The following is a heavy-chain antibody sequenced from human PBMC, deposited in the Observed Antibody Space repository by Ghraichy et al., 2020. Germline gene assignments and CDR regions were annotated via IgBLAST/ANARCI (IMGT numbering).Heavy chain of an antibody. J-gene: IGHJ4*02. V-gene: IGHV3-23*01. CDR1: GFIFGSYA. Sequence: GGSLRLSCPASGFIFGSYAMSWVRQAPGRGLEWASGISGSGGTTHYADSVKGRFTISRDNSKNTLYLQMNSLTDEDTAVYYCAKERGTGWPLDYWGQGTLVTVSS. D-gene: IGHD6-19*01. CDR3: AKERGTGWPLDY. CDR2: ISGSGGTT.